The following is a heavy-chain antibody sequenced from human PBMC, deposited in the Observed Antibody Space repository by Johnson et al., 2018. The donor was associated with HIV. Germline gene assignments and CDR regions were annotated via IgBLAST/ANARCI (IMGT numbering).Heavy chain of an antibody. CDR3: TRRYSISSRGYDI. J-gene: IGHJ3*02. D-gene: IGHD6-6*01. CDR1: GFTVSSNY. V-gene: IGHV3-66*04. Sequence: VQLVESGGGLVQPGGSLRLSCAASGFTVSSNYMSWVRQAPGKGLAWVSLIYSGSSTYHVDSVKGRFTISRDNSKNTLFLQMNSLKTGDTAVYYCTRRYSISSRGYDIWGQGTLVTVSS. CDR2: IYSGSST.